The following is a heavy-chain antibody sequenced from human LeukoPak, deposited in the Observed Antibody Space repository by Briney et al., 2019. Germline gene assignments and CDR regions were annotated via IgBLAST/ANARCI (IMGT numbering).Heavy chain of an antibody. CDR3: ARDPSWYFDY. Sequence: PGRSLRLSCAASGFTFSSYGMHCVRQAPGKGLEWVAVIWYDGSNKYYADSVKGRFTISRDNSKNTLYLQMNSLRAEDTAVYYCARDPSWYFDYWGQGTLVTVSS. CDR2: IWYDGSNK. CDR1: GFTFSSYG. V-gene: IGHV3-33*01. J-gene: IGHJ4*02.